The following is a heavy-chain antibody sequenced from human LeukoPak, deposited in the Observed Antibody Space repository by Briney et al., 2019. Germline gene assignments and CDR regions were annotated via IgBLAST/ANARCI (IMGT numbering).Heavy chain of an antibody. J-gene: IGHJ5*02. CDR3: ASTPQYYYGSGSYSGWFDP. Sequence: KPSETLSLTCTVSGGSISSSSYYWGWIRQPPGKGLEWIGSIYYSGSTYYNPSLKSRVTISVDTSKNQFSLKLSSVTAADMAVYYCASTPQYYYGSGSYSGWFDPWGQGTLVTVSS. CDR2: IYYSGST. D-gene: IGHD3-10*01. CDR1: GGSISSSSYY. V-gene: IGHV4-39*01.